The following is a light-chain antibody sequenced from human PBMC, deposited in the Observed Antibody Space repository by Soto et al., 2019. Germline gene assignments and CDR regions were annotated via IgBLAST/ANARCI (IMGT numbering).Light chain of an antibody. J-gene: IGKJ4*01. CDR3: QQRSNWPPFT. Sequence: DIQMTQTPTSLSASIGDTVTITCGASQSIASFLNWLQLKPGKAPKLLIYAASSLQSGVPSKFSGSGSGTDFTLTISSLEPEDFGVYYCQQRSNWPPFTFGGGTKVDI. CDR1: QSIASF. CDR2: AAS. V-gene: IGKV1-39*01.